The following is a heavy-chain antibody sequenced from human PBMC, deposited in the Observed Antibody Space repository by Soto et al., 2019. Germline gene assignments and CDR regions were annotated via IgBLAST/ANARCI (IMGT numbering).Heavy chain of an antibody. Sequence: SETLSLTCTVSGGSISSSSYYWGWIRQPPGKGLEWIGSIYYSGSTYYNPSLKSRVTISVDTYKNQFSLKLSSVTAADKDVYYCAGRGLEWELLHDRFDYWGQGTLVTVSS. CDR3: AGRGLEWELLHDRFDY. V-gene: IGHV4-39*01. CDR2: IYYSGST. J-gene: IGHJ4*02. D-gene: IGHD1-26*01. CDR1: GGSISSSSYY.